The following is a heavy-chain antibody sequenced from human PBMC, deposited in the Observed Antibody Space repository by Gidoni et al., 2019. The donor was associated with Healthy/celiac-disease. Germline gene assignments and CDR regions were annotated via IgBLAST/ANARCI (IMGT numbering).Heavy chain of an antibody. J-gene: IGHJ3*02. Sequence: QVQLQQWGAGLLKPSETLSLTCAVYGGSFSGYYWSWIRQPPGKGLEWSGEINHSGSTNSNPSLKSRVTISVDTSKNQFSLKLCSVTAADTAVYYCARMGGDYYDSSGASNAFDIWGQGTMVTVSS. CDR1: GGSFSGYY. CDR2: INHSGST. D-gene: IGHD3-22*01. CDR3: ARMGGDYYDSSGASNAFDI. V-gene: IGHV4-34*01.